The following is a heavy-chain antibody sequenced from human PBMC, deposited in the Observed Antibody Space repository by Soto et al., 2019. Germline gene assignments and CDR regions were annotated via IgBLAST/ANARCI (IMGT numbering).Heavy chain of an antibody. J-gene: IGHJ6*03. Sequence: GASVKVSCKASGGTFSSYAISWVRQAPGQGLEWMGGIIPIFGTANYAQKFQGRVTITADESISTAYMELSSLRSEDTAVYYCARALAARHTTNGYYYYYMDVWGKGTTVTVSS. CDR1: GGTFSSYA. CDR3: ARALAARHTTNGYYYYYMDV. V-gene: IGHV1-69*13. CDR2: IIPIFGTA. D-gene: IGHD6-6*01.